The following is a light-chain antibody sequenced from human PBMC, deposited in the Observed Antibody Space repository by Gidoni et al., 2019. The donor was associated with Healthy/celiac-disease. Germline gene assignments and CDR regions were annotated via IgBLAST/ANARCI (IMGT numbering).Light chain of an antibody. V-gene: IGLV2-23*01. CDR1: SSDVGSYNL. CDR2: EGS. CDR3: CSYAGSSIRHWV. J-gene: IGLJ3*02. Sequence: SALTQPASVSGSPGQSITISCTGTSSDVGSYNLVSWYQQHPGKAPKLMIYEGSKRPSGVSNRFSGSKSGNTASLTISGLQAEDEADYYCCSYAGSSIRHWVFGGGTKLTVL.